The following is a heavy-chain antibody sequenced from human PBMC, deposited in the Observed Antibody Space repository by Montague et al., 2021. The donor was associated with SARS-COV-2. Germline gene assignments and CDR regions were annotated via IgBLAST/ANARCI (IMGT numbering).Heavy chain of an antibody. D-gene: IGHD6-6*01. CDR1: GFTFDDYA. CDR2: ISGGGGST. Sequence: SLRLSCAASGFTFDDYAMHWVRQAPGKGLEWVSLISGGGGSTYYADSVKGRFTISRDNSKNSLYLQMNSLRTEDTALYYCARRALYSSSYAFDIWGQGTMVTVSS. J-gene: IGHJ3*02. V-gene: IGHV3-43*02. CDR3: ARRALYSSSYAFDI.